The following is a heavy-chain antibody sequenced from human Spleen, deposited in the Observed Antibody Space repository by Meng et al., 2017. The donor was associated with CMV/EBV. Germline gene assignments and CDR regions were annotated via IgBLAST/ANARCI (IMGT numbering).Heavy chain of an antibody. Sequence: GGSLRLSCAASGFTFSSYWMSWVRQAPGKGLEWVANIKQDGSEKYYVDSVKGRFTISRDNSKNTLYLQMNSLRAEDTAVYYCARVLELPPYYYGMDVWGQGTTVTVSS. J-gene: IGHJ6*02. CDR3: ARVLELPPYYYGMDV. CDR2: IKQDGSEK. D-gene: IGHD1-7*01. V-gene: IGHV3-7*01. CDR1: GFTFSSYW.